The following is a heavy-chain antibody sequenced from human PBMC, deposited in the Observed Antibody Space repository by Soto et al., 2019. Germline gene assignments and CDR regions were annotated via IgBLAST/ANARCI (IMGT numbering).Heavy chain of an antibody. J-gene: IGHJ6*03. CDR2: ISWNSGSI. Sequence: GGSLRLSCAASGFTFDDYAMHWVRQAPGKGLEWVSGISWNSGSIGYADSVKGRFTISRDNAKNSLYLQMNSLRAEDTALYYCAKEAPNRGVEYYYMDVWGKGTTVTVSS. CDR1: GFTFDDYA. D-gene: IGHD3-10*01. V-gene: IGHV3-9*01. CDR3: AKEAPNRGVEYYYMDV.